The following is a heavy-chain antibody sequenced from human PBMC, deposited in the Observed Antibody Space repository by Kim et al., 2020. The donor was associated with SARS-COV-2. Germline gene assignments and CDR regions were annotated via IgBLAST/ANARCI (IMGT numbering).Heavy chain of an antibody. CDR2: ISGSDTST. CDR1: GFTFSGYA. Sequence: GGSLRLSCAASGFTFSGYAVSWVRQVPGKGLEWVSAISGSDTSTYYADSVKGRFTISRDSSKNTLYLQMSSLRTEDTAVYYCAKDRAAGGTGVNWYFDLWGRGTLVTVSS. D-gene: IGHD6-13*01. J-gene: IGHJ2*01. V-gene: IGHV3-23*01. CDR3: AKDRAAGGTGVNWYFDL.